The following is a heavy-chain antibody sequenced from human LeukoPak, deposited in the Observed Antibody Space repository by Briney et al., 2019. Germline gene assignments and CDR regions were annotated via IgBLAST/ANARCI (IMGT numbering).Heavy chain of an antibody. V-gene: IGHV1-2*02. Sequence: ASVKVSCKASGYTFNHFDINWVRQATGQGLEWMGWINPNSGGTNYAQKFQGRVTMTRDTSISTAYMELSRLRSDDTAVYYCARVLGEVPAAILFGWFDPWGQGTLVTVSS. CDR3: ARVLGEVPAAILFGWFDP. CDR1: GYTFNHFD. D-gene: IGHD2-2*01. J-gene: IGHJ5*02. CDR2: INPNSGGT.